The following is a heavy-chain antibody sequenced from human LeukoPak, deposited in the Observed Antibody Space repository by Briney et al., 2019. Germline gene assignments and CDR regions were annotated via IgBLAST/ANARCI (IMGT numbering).Heavy chain of an antibody. J-gene: IGHJ4*02. CDR1: RFTFSSYS. CDR2: ISSSSSSI. CDR3: ARYYYDSSGYYSGSGY. V-gene: IGHV3-21*04. Sequence: GGSLRLSCAASRFTFSSYSMNWVRQAPGKGLEWVSSISSSSSSIYYADSVKGRFTISRDNAKASLFLQMNSLRAEDTAVYYCARYYYDSSGYYSGSGYWGQGTLVTVSS. D-gene: IGHD3-22*01.